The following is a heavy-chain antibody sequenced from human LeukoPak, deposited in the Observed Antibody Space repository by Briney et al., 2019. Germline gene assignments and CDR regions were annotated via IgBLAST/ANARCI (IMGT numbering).Heavy chain of an antibody. D-gene: IGHD5-18*01. CDR2: ISYDGSNK. V-gene: IGHV3-30-3*01. J-gene: IGHJ4*02. CDR3: ARDTAGIQPWPPYFDY. CDR1: GFTFSSYA. Sequence: GGSLRLSCAASGFTFSSYAMHWVRQAPGKGLEWVAVISYDGSNKYYADSVKGRFTISRDNSKNTLYLQMNSLRAEDTAVYYCARDTAGIQPWPPYFDYWGQGTLVTVSS.